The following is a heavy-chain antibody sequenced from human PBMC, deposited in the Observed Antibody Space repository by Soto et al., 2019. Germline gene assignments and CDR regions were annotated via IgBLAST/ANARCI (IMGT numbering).Heavy chain of an antibody. CDR2: IYHSGST. D-gene: IGHD4-17*01. J-gene: IGHJ5*02. CDR1: GGSISSGGYS. V-gene: IGHV4-30-2*01. Sequence: PSETLSLTCAVSGGSISSGGYSWSWIRQPPGKGLEWIGYIYHSGSTYYNPSLKSRATISVDRSKNQFSLKLSSVTAAVTAVYYCARPDSTTYEFDPWGQGTLVTVSS. CDR3: ARPDSTTYEFDP.